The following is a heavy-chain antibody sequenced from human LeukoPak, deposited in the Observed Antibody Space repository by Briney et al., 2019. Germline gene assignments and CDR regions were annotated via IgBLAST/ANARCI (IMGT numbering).Heavy chain of an antibody. CDR3: AKAIWEGLIDY. D-gene: IGHD1-26*01. J-gene: IGHJ4*02. CDR1: GFTFGSYS. V-gene: IGHV3-21*04. CDR2: IDSNSNFM. Sequence: GGSLRLSCAASGFTFGSYSMTWVRQAPGKGLEWVSLIDSNSNFMNYADSVKGRFTISRDNAKNSLYLQMNSLRAEDTALYYCAKAIWEGLIDYWGQGTLVTVSS.